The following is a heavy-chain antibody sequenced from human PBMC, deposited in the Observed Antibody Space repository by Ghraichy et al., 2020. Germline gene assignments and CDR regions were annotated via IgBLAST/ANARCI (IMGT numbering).Heavy chain of an antibody. D-gene: IGHD6-13*01. CDR1: GFTFSSYA. Sequence: ETLTLTCAASGFTFSSYAMSWVRQAPGKGLEWVSAISGSGGSTYYADSVKGRFTISRDNSKNTLYLQMNSLRAEDTAVYYCAKGTGSSWSYYYYMDVWGKGTTVTVSS. J-gene: IGHJ6*03. CDR3: AKGTGSSWSYYYYMDV. V-gene: IGHV3-23*01. CDR2: ISGSGGST.